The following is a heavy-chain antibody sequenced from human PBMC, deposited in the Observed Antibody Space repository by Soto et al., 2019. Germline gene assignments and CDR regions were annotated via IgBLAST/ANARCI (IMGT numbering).Heavy chain of an antibody. J-gene: IGHJ6*04. CDR1: GGSISSYY. CDR3: ARGVYIFADFRSLRRSPQSTLV. D-gene: IGHD2-15*01. CDR2: IYYSGST. V-gene: IGHV4-59*01. Sequence: PSXTLSLTCTVSGGSISSYYWSWIRQPPGKGLEWIGYIYYSGSTNYNPSLKSRVTISVDTSKNQFSLKLSSVTAADTAVYYCARGVYIFADFRSLRRSPQSTLVWGKGTTVPVSS.